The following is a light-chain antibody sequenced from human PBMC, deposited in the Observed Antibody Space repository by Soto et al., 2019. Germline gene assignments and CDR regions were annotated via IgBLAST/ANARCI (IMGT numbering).Light chain of an antibody. CDR1: SSDVGGYNY. Sequence: QSALTQPASVSGSPGQSITISCTGTSSDVGGYNYVSWYQQQSGKAPKLMIHEVSNRPSGVSDRFSGSKSGNTASLTISGLQAEDEADYYCCSYAGDYTYVFGTGTKVTVL. J-gene: IGLJ1*01. CDR3: CSYAGDYTYV. CDR2: EVS. V-gene: IGLV2-14*01.